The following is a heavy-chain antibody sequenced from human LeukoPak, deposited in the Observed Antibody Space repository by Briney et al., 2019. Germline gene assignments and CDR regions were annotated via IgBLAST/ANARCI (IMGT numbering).Heavy chain of an antibody. CDR3: AKVRGP. D-gene: IGHD3-10*01. CDR1: GFTFDDYA. CDR2: ISWDSGSI. Sequence: GGSLRLSCAASGFTFDDYAMHWVRQAPGKGLEWVSGISWDSGSIGYADSVKGRFTISRDNAKNSLYLQMNSLRAEDTALYYCAKVRGPWGQGTLVTVSS. V-gene: IGHV3-9*01. J-gene: IGHJ5*02.